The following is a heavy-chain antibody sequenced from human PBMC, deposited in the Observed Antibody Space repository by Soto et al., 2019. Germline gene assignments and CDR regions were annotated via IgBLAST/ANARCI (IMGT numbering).Heavy chain of an antibody. V-gene: IGHV4-39*01. Sequence: QLQLQESGPGLVKPSETLSLTCNVSGGSIDRSNYYWDWLRQPPGEGLEWIGTTYYHGNAYYNPSLKSRVSMSVDTSKNQFSLKLVSVTAADTAVYYCARHFVAVVIKGWGYWGQGTLVTVSS. CDR1: GGSIDRSNYY. CDR2: TYYHGNA. J-gene: IGHJ4*02. D-gene: IGHD3-10*01. CDR3: ARHFVAVVIKGWGY.